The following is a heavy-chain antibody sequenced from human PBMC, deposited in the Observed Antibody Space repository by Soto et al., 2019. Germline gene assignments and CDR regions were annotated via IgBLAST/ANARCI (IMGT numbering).Heavy chain of an antibody. CDR2: IYYSGST. Sequence: SETLSLTCTVSGGSISSSSYYWGWIRQPPGKGLEWIGSIYYSGSTYYNPSLKSRVTISVDTSQNQFSLKLSSVTAADTAVYYCARQGDYDSSGYHFDHWGQGTLVTVSS. D-gene: IGHD3-22*01. CDR1: GGSISSSSYY. J-gene: IGHJ4*02. CDR3: ARQGDYDSSGYHFDH. V-gene: IGHV4-39*01.